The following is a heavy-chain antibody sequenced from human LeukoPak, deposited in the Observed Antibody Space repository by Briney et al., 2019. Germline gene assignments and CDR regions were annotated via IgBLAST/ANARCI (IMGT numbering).Heavy chain of an antibody. J-gene: IGHJ5*02. CDR3: ARLQSCSGTSCYWFDP. Sequence: SQTLSLTCDVSGGFISSGLYSWSWIRQPLGKGLEWIGYIYHTGSTYYNPSRKTRVTISVYTSKNHFSLRLSSVTAADPAVYYCARLQSCSGTSCYWFDPWGQGPLVPVSS. CDR2: IYHTGST. CDR1: GGFISSGLYS. V-gene: IGHV4-30-2*01. D-gene: IGHD2-2*01.